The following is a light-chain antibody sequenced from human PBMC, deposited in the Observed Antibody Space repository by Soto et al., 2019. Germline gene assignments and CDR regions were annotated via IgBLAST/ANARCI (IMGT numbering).Light chain of an antibody. CDR1: QSVSSN. CDR2: GAS. V-gene: IGKV3-15*01. Sequence: DIVMTQSPATLSVSPGERATLSCRASQSVSSNLAWYQQKPGQAPRLLIYGASTRATGIPARFSGSGSGTEFTLTISSLQSEDFAIYDCQQYNNWPLLTFGGGTKVEIK. CDR3: QQYNNWPLLT. J-gene: IGKJ4*01.